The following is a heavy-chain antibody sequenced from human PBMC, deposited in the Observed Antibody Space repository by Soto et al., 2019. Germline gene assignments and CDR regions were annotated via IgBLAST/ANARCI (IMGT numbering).Heavy chain of an antibody. CDR3: AREGGVLRLSNWLDP. D-gene: IGHD3-3*01. CDR2: IYHSGTI. CDR1: VGSVGGAGYS. Sequence: SETLSLTCAVSVGSVGGAGYSWSWIRQPPGGGLEWIGYIYHSGTILYNPSLQSRVTMSMDTSNNQFSLQLSSVTAADAAIYYCAREGGVLRLSNWLDPWGQGTLVTVSS. V-gene: IGHV4-61*08. J-gene: IGHJ5*02.